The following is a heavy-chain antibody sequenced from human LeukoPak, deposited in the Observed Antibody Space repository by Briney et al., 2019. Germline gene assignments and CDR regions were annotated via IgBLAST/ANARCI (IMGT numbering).Heavy chain of an antibody. CDR2: INPNSGGT. J-gene: IGHJ3*02. V-gene: IGHV1-2*02. CDR3: ARPYSSGTYDAFDI. CDR1: GYTFTGYY. Sequence: ASVKVSCKASGYTFTGYYMHWVRQAPGQGLEWMGWINPNSGGTNYAQKFQGRVTMTRDTSISTAYMELSRLRSDDTAVYYCARPYSSGTYDAFDIWGQGTMVTVSS. D-gene: IGHD6-19*01.